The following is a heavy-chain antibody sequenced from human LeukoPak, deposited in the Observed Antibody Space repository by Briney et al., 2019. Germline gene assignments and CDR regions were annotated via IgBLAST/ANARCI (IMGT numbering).Heavy chain of an antibody. Sequence: SETLSLTCTVSGGSISSYYWSWIRQPAGKGLEWIGRIYTSGSTNYNPSLKSRVTMSVDTSKNQFSLKLSSVTAADTAAYYCARDSFGIWQQLVVRGWFDPWGQGTLVTVSS. V-gene: IGHV4-4*07. D-gene: IGHD6-13*01. CDR1: GGSISSYY. J-gene: IGHJ5*02. CDR2: IYTSGST. CDR3: ARDSFGIWQQLVVRGWFDP.